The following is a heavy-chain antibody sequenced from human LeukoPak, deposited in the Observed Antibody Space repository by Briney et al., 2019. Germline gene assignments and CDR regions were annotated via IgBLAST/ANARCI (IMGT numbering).Heavy chain of an antibody. CDR1: GGSINSGTFY. D-gene: IGHD1-26*01. J-gene: IGHJ4*02. Sequence: PSETLSLACTVSGGSINSGTFYWGWIRQPPGKGLEWIGSMYYDGSSYYNPSLKSRVTTSVDTSKNQFSLKLTSVTAADTAVYFCARRSDSGSDDGEDYFDYWGQGTLVTLSS. V-gene: IGHV4-39*01. CDR2: MYYDGSS. CDR3: ARRSDSGSDDGEDYFDY.